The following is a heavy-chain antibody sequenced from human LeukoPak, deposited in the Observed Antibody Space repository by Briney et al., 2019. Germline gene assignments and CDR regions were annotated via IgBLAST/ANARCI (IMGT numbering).Heavy chain of an antibody. D-gene: IGHD3-10*01. J-gene: IGHJ5*02. CDR1: GFTFSSYS. Sequence: GGSLRLSCAASGFTFSSYSMNWVRQAPGKGLEWVSYISSSSSTIYYADSVKGRFTISRDNAKNSLYLQMNSLRAEDTAVYYCARGLRVLWFGVPGWFDPWGQGTLVTVSS. V-gene: IGHV3-48*04. CDR3: ARGLRVLWFGVPGWFDP. CDR2: ISSSSSTI.